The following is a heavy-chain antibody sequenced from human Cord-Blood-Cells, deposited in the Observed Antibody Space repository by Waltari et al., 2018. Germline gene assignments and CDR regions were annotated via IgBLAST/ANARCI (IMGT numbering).Heavy chain of an antibody. J-gene: IGHJ4*02. V-gene: IGHV4-34*01. CDR3: ARAGTTGKDY. D-gene: IGHD1-1*01. Sequence: QVQLQQWGAGLLKPSETLSLTCAVYGGSFSGYYWSWSRQPPGKGLEWIGEINHSGSTNYNPSLKSRVTISVDTSKNQFSLKLSSVTAADTAVYYCARAGTTGKDYWGQGTLVTVSS. CDR1: GGSFSGYY. CDR2: INHSGST.